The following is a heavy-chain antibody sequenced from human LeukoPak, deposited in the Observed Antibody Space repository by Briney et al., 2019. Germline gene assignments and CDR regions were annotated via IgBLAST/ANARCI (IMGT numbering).Heavy chain of an antibody. CDR3: ARSGGGYDISP. CDR2: IYYSGST. V-gene: IGHV4-59*01. D-gene: IGHD3-9*01. Sequence: PSETLSLTCTVSGGSISSYYWSWIRQPPGKGLEWIGYIYYSGSTNYNPPLKSRVTISVDTSKNQFSLKLSSVTAADTAVYYCARSGGGYDISPWGQGTLVTVSS. CDR1: GGSISSYY. J-gene: IGHJ5*02.